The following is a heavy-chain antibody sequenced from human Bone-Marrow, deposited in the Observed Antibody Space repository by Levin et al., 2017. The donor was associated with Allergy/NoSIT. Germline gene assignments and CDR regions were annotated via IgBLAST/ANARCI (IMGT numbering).Heavy chain of an antibody. J-gene: IGHJ5*02. V-gene: IGHV3-74*01. CDR1: FFPFLPSF. CDR2: IQSNGKT. Sequence: LPFSSSFFPFLPSFLHWVRQAPGKGLVWVSRIQSNGKTNYADSVKGRFTISLAPAKNTLYLQMNSLTVEDTAVYYCARDRFYSDSGSNFSWFDPWGQGTLVTVSS. CDR3: ARDRFYSDSGSNFSWFDP. D-gene: IGHD3-10*01.